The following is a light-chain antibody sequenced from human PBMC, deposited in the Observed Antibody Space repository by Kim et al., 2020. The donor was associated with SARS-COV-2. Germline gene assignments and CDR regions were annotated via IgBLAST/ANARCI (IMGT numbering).Light chain of an antibody. Sequence: PGKTARITCGGNNIGSKSVPWYQQKPGQAPVLFIYYDSDRPSGIPERFSGSNSGNTATLTISRVEAGDEADYYCQVWDSSSDHPVFGGGTQLTVL. CDR1: NIGSKS. CDR2: YDS. J-gene: IGLJ3*02. V-gene: IGLV3-21*04. CDR3: QVWDSSSDHPV.